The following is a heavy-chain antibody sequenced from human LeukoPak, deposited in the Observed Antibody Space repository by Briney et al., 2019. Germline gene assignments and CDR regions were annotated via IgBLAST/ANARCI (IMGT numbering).Heavy chain of an antibody. CDR2: ISTSGST. CDR1: GGSITTYY. J-gene: IGHJ6*03. CDR3: ARDRVGQQLVGRKNNYYYMDV. Sequence: SETLSLTCTVSGGSITTYYWTWIRQPAGKGVEWIGRISTSGSTNYNPSLKSRVTISGDTSKNQFSLKLRSVTAADTAVYYCARDRVGQQLVGRKNNYYYMDVWGKGTTVTISS. V-gene: IGHV4-4*07. D-gene: IGHD6-13*01.